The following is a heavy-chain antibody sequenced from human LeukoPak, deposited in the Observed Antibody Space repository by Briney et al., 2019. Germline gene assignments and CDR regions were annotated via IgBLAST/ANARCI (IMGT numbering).Heavy chain of an antibody. CDR3: ARGLLPRTSTTCYRGKFEH. V-gene: IGHV3-23*01. CDR2: ISNTGANT. J-gene: IGHJ4*02. CDR1: GFSFSTYA. Sequence: GGSLRLSCAASGFSFSTYALYWVRQAPGKGLEWVSRISNTGANTYYADSVKGRFTISRDNSKSTLFLQMSSLRAEDTAVYYCARGLLPRTSTTCYRGKFEHWGQGTLVAVSS. D-gene: IGHD2-2*01.